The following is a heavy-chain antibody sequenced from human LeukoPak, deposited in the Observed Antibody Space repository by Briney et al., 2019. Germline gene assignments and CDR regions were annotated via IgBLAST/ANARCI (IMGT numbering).Heavy chain of an antibody. CDR3: ARREERLYYGSGSFYKKGLDY. Sequence: GGSLRLSCAASGFTFSGYEMNWVRQAPGKGLEWVSYISSSAGTMDYADSVKGRVTISRDNAKNSVYLQMNSLRAEDTAVYFCARREERLYYGSGSFYKKGLDYWGQGTLVTISS. CDR1: GFTFSGYE. J-gene: IGHJ4*02. D-gene: IGHD3-10*01. CDR2: ISSSAGTM. V-gene: IGHV3-48*03.